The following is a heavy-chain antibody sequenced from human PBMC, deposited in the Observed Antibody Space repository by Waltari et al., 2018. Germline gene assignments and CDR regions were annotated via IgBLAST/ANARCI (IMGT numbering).Heavy chain of an antibody. CDR3: SRHIPAPSNYLDS. CDR2: IKQDESEK. Sequence: CSASGFTLITYWLSWVRQAPGKGLQWVANIKQDESEKYYGDSVRGRFTISRDNAKNLLYLQMNRLRSEDTALYFCSRHIPAPSNYLDSWGQGTLVTVSS. V-gene: IGHV3-7*01. J-gene: IGHJ4*02. D-gene: IGHD2-2*01. CDR1: GFTLITYW.